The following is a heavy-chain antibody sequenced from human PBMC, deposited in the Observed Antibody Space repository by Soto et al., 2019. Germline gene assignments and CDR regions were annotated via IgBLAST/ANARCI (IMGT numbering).Heavy chain of an antibody. CDR3: ASRTTVTTSRPKRTDPRQEIDYAYYQDV. CDR1: GGSISSGGYY. D-gene: IGHD4-17*01. V-gene: IGHV4-31*03. Sequence: QVQLQESGPGLVKPSQTLSLTCTVSGGSISSGGYYWSWIRQHPGKGLEWIGYIYYSGSTYYNPSLKSRVIISADTSKNHFSLKLSSVTAADTALYYCASRTTVTTSRPKRTDPRQEIDYAYYQDVWGKGTTVTVSS. CDR2: IYYSGST. J-gene: IGHJ6*03.